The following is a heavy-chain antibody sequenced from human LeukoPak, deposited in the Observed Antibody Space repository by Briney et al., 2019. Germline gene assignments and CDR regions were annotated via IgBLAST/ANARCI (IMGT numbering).Heavy chain of an antibody. Sequence: GGSLRLSCAASGSTFSSYAMSWVRQAPGKGLEWVSAISGSGGSTYYADSVKGRFTISRDNSKNTLYLQMNSLRAEDTAVYYCAKYHSLLRYFDYWGQGTLVTVSS. D-gene: IGHD3-9*01. V-gene: IGHV3-23*01. J-gene: IGHJ4*02. CDR3: AKYHSLLRYFDY. CDR1: GSTFSSYA. CDR2: ISGSGGST.